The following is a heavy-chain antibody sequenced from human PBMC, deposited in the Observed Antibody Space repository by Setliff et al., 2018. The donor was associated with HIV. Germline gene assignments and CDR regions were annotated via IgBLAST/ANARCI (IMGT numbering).Heavy chain of an antibody. CDR3: ARLGGICSGGSCTALAYTMDV. V-gene: IGHV5-51*01. Sequence: GESLKITCKGSGYSFSSYWIGWVRQMPGKGLEWMGIIYPGDSDTRYSPSFQGQVTISADKSISTAYLQCSSLKASDTAMYYCARLGGICSGGSCTALAYTMDVWGQGTTVTVSS. CDR2: IYPGDSDT. D-gene: IGHD2-15*01. CDR1: GYSFSSYW. J-gene: IGHJ6*02.